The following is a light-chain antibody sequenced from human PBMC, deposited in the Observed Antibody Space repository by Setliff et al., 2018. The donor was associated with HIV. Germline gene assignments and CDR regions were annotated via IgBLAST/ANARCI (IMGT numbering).Light chain of an antibody. CDR1: SNDVGCYDL. CDR3: CSNTGSNTFV. CDR2: QAT. J-gene: IGLJ1*01. Sequence: QSALTQPASVSGSPGQSITISCTGTSNDVGCYDLVSWYQQHPARAPKLIIYQATRRPSGVSSRFSGSKSGNVASLTISGLQAEDEADYYCCSNTGSNTFVFGTGTKVTVL. V-gene: IGLV2-23*01.